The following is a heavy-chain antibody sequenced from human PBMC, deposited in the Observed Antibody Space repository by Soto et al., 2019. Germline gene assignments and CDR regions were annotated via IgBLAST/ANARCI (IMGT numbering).Heavy chain of an antibody. CDR2: IWYDGSNK. Sequence: GSLSLSCAASGFTFSSYGMHWVRQAPGKGLEWVAVIWYDGSNKYYADSVKGRFTISRDNSKNTLYLQMNSLRAEDTAVYYCAREGVDTAMVSSDYFDYWGQGTLVTVSS. D-gene: IGHD5-18*01. V-gene: IGHV3-33*01. CDR3: AREGVDTAMVSSDYFDY. CDR1: GFTFSSYG. J-gene: IGHJ4*02.